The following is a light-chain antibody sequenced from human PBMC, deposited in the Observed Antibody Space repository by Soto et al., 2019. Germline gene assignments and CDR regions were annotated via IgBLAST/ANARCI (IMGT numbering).Light chain of an antibody. CDR2: ATN. CDR3: SLSYSGIRV. Sequence: QAVVTQEPSLTVSPGGTVTLTCGSSTGAVATGHYPYWFQQMPGQAPRKLIYATNNRPSWTTARFSGSLLGGKPALTLSGAQPEDEADYYCSLSYSGIRVFGGGTKLTVL. J-gene: IGLJ3*02. CDR1: TGAVATGHY. V-gene: IGLV7-46*01.